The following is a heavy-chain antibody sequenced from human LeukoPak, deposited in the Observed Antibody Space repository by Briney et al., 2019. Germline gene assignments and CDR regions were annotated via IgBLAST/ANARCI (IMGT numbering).Heavy chain of an antibody. D-gene: IGHD3-10*01. V-gene: IGHV4-59*01. J-gene: IGHJ6*02. CDR3: ARTSRHYLGSGTKLTPWPADMDV. Sequence: PWETLSLTCTVSGGSISTYYWTWIRLPPGKGLKWIGYVYYTGTTTYNPSLHSRLAISVDTSKNQISLNLGFVTAADTAVYYCARTSRHYLGSGTKLTPWPADMDVCGQGTTVTVSS. CDR1: GGSISTYY. CDR2: VYYTGTT.